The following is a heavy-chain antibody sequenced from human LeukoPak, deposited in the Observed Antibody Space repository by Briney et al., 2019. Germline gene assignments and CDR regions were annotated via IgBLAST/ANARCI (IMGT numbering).Heavy chain of an antibody. J-gene: IGHJ5*02. CDR1: GFTFSSYW. CDR3: ARDKGTAVAGTGWFDP. D-gene: IGHD6-19*01. CDR2: IKQDGSEK. Sequence: GGSLRLSCAASGFTFSSYWMSWVRQAPGKGLEWVANIKQDGSEKYYVDSVKGRFTISRDNAKNSLYLQMNSLRAEDTAVYYCARDKGTAVAGTGWFDPWGQGTLVTVSS. V-gene: IGHV3-7*01.